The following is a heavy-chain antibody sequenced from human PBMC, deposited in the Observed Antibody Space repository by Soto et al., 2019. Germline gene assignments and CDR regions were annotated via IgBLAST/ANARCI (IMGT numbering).Heavy chain of an antibody. CDR2: IKQDGSEK. CDR1: GFTFSSNW. D-gene: IGHD3-10*01. CDR3: VRIPLRNFGSGNIRDY. Sequence: PGGSLRLSCAASGFTFSSNWMTWVRQAPGKGLEWVANIKQDGSEKYYVDSVKGRFTISRDNAKNSLYLQMDSLRAEDMAVYYCVRIPLRNFGSGNIRDYWGQGTLVTVSS. V-gene: IGHV3-7*01. J-gene: IGHJ4*02.